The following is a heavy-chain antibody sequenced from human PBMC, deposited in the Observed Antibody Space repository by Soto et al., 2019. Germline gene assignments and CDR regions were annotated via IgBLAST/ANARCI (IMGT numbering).Heavy chain of an antibody. CDR2: IKQDGSEK. D-gene: IGHD2-15*01. CDR1: GFTFSSYW. J-gene: IGHJ5*02. Sequence: GGSLRLSCAASGFTFSSYWMSWVRQAPGKGLEWVANIKQDGSEKYYVDSVKGRFTISRDNAKNSLYLQMNSLRAEDTAVYYCAREGYCSGGSCPNWFDPWGQGTLVTVSS. V-gene: IGHV3-7*03. CDR3: AREGYCSGGSCPNWFDP.